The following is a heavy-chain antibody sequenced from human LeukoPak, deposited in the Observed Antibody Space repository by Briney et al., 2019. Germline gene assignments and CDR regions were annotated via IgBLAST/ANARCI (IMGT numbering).Heavy chain of an antibody. V-gene: IGHV3-13*01. CDR1: GFTFSDYD. J-gene: IGHJ4*02. CDR2: IGTAGDT. CDR3: AGVAKERVGGVYYFDY. Sequence: PGGSLRLSCAASGFTFSDYDMHWVRQATGKGLEWVSAIGTAGDTYYTGSVKGRLTISRENAKNSLYLQMNSLRAGDTAVYYCAGVAKERVGGVYYFDYWGRGTLVTVSS. D-gene: IGHD1-1*01.